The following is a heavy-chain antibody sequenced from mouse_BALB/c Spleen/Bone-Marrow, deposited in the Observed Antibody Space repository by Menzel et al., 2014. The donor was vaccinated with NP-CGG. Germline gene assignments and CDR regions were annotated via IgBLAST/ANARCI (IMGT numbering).Heavy chain of an antibody. Sequence: LVESGAELVKPGAPVKMSCKASGYTFTSYWMHWVKQRPGQGLEWIGNINPSTGYTEYNQKFKDKATLTADKSSSTAYMQLNSLTSEDSAVYYCARSYGKNVDYWGQGTTLTVSS. J-gene: IGHJ2*01. V-gene: IGHV1-7*01. CDR1: GYTFTSYW. CDR2: INPSTGYT. D-gene: IGHD2-1*01. CDR3: ARSYGKNVDY.